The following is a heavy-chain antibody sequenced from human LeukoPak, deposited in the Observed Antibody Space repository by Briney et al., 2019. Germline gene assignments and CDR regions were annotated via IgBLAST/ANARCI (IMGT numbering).Heavy chain of an antibody. D-gene: IGHD3-22*01. CDR2: FDPEDGET. CDR3: ARDSAYDSSGYYFVYYFDY. CDR1: GYTLTELS. J-gene: IGHJ4*02. Sequence: GASVKVSCKVSGYTLTELSMHRVRQAPGKGLEWMRGFDPEDGETIYAQKFQGRVTMTEDTSTDTAYMELSSLRSEDTAVYYCARDSAYDSSGYYFVYYFDYWGQGTLVTVSS. V-gene: IGHV1-24*01.